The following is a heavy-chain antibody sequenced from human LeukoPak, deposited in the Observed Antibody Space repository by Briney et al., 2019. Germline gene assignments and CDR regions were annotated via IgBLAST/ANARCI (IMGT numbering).Heavy chain of an antibody. J-gene: IGHJ4*02. CDR1: GFTVSNTY. D-gene: IGHD1-7*01. V-gene: IGHV3-66*01. CDR2: IYDGVTA. CDR3: ARDVNYDHTY. Sequence: GGSLRLSCAASGFTVSNTYMSWVRQAPGKGLEWVSVIYDGVTAHYVDSVKGRFTISRDSSKNTLHLQMDNLRAEDTAVYYCARDVNYDHTYWGQGTLVTVSS.